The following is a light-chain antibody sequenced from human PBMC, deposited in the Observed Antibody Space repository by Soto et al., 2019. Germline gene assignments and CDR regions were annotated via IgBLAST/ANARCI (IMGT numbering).Light chain of an antibody. CDR2: AAS. Sequence: DIQMTQSPSSLSASVGDRVTITGQASQGIRNSLAWFQQKPGKVPKLLIYAASILQLGVPSRFSGRGSGTDFTLTISSLQPEDVATYYCQKYNSAPRTFGQGTKVEIK. J-gene: IGKJ1*01. V-gene: IGKV1-27*01. CDR1: QGIRNS. CDR3: QKYNSAPRT.